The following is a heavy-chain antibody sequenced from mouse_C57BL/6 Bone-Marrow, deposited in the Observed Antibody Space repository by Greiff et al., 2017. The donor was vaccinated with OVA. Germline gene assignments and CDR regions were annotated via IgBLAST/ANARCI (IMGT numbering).Heavy chain of an antibody. V-gene: IGHV3-6*01. J-gene: IGHJ4*01. CDR2: ISYDGSN. Sequence: EVKLMESGPGLVKPSQSLSLTCSVTGYSITSGYYWNWIRQFPGNKLEWMGYISYDGSNNYNPSLKNRISITRDTSKNQFFLKLNSVTTEDTATYYCARHYGRYYYAMDYWGQGTSVTVSS. CDR1: GYSITSGYY. D-gene: IGHD1-2*01. CDR3: ARHYGRYYYAMDY.